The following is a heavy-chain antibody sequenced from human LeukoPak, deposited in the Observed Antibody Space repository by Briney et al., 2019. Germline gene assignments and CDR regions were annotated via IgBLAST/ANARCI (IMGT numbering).Heavy chain of an antibody. V-gene: IGHV3-30*04. CDR3: ARASEYYYGSGQYFDI. CDR1: GFTFSSYA. Sequence: GGSLRLSCAASGFTFSSYAMHWVRQAPGKGLEWVAVISYDGSNKYYADSVKGRFTISRDNSKNTLYLQMNSLRAEDTAVYYCARASEYYYGSGQYFDIWGQGTMVTVSS. J-gene: IGHJ3*02. D-gene: IGHD3-10*01. CDR2: ISYDGSNK.